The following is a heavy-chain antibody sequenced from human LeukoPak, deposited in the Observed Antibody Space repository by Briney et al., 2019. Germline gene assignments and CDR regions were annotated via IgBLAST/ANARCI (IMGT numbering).Heavy chain of an antibody. V-gene: IGHV5-51*01. CDR2: IYPGDSNT. CDR1: GYIFTTYW. Sequence: LGESLKISCKASGYIFTTYWIGWVRQMPGKGLEWMGIIYPGDSNTKYSPSFQGQVAISADKSISTAYLRWSSLKASDSAMYYCARRVYGSGTYYNAPDYYYYYMDVWGKGTTVTVSS. CDR3: ARRVYGSGTYYNAPDYYYYYMDV. D-gene: IGHD3-10*01. J-gene: IGHJ6*03.